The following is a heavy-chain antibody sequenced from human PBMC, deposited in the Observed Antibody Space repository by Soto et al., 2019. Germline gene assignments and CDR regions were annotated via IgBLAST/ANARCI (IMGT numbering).Heavy chain of an antibody. V-gene: IGHV4-30-4*08. J-gene: IGHJ6*02. CDR2: IYYNGNT. CDR1: GDSIINDDYY. Sequence: SEALSLTCSLSGDSIINDDYYWTWIRQPPGKGLEWIGHIYYNGNTYYNPSLKSRLTMSLDTSQNQFSLHLTSVIAADSASYFCARATTVTSSFFYYGLDVWGQGTTVT. D-gene: IGHD4-17*01. CDR3: ARATTVTSSFFYYGLDV.